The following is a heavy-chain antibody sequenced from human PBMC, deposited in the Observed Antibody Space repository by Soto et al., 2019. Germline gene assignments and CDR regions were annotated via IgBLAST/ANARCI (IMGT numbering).Heavy chain of an antibody. Sequence: GGSLRLSCAASGFTFSSYAMHWVRQAPGKGLEWVAVISYDGSNKYYADSVKGRFTISRDNSKNTLYLQMNSLRAEDTAVYYCARELLLWFGELSDAFDIWGQGTMVTVSS. V-gene: IGHV3-30-3*01. J-gene: IGHJ3*02. CDR3: ARELLLWFGELSDAFDI. CDR2: ISYDGSNK. CDR1: GFTFSSYA. D-gene: IGHD3-10*01.